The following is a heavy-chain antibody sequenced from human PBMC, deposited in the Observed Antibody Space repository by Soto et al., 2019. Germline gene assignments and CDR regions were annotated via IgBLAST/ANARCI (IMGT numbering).Heavy chain of an antibody. CDR1: GFTFSSYG. CDR3: AKDLEAVTTDLYYYYGMDV. Sequence: GGSLRLSCAASGFTFSSYGMHWVRQAPGKGLEWVAVISYDGSNKYYADSVKGRFTISRDNSKSTLYLQMNSLRAEDTAVYYCAKDLEAVTTDLYYYYGMDVWGQGTTVTVSS. V-gene: IGHV3-30*18. CDR2: ISYDGSNK. J-gene: IGHJ6*02. D-gene: IGHD4-17*01.